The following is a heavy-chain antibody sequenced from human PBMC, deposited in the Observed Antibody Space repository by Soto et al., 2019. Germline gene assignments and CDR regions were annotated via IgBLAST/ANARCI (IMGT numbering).Heavy chain of an antibody. CDR1: GGSFSGYY. J-gene: IGHJ3*02. Sequence: SETPSLTCAVYGGSFSGYYWSWIRQPPGKGLEWIGEINHSGSTNYNPSLKSRVTISVDTSKNQFSLKLSSVTAADTAVYYCARGRVESGQTSGAFDIWGQGTMVTVSS. V-gene: IGHV4-34*01. D-gene: IGHD5-12*01. CDR3: ARGRVESGQTSGAFDI. CDR2: INHSGST.